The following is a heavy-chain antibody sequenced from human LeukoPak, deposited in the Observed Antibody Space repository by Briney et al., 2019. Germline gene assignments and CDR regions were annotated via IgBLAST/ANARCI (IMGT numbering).Heavy chain of an antibody. Sequence: GGSLRLSCAASGFSFSDAWMSWVRQAPGKGLEWVSAISNNGGYTYYADSVQGRFTISRDNSKSTLCLQMNSLRAEDTAVYYCAKQLGYCSDGSCYFPYWGQGTLVTVSS. CDR2: ISNNGGYT. D-gene: IGHD2-15*01. CDR1: GFSFSDAW. J-gene: IGHJ4*02. CDR3: AKQLGYCSDGSCYFPY. V-gene: IGHV3-23*01.